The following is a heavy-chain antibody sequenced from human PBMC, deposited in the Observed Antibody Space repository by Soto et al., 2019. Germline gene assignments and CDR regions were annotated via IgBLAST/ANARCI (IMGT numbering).Heavy chain of an antibody. CDR2: ISYDGSNK. J-gene: IGHJ4*02. D-gene: IGHD2-2*01. CDR3: ARGRCSSTSCYLVIGHYFDY. CDR1: GFTFSSYA. Sequence: GGSLRLSCAASGFTFSSYAMYWVRQAPGKGLEWVAVISYDGSNKYYADSVKGRFTISRDNSKNTLYLQMNSLRAEDTAVYYCARGRCSSTSCYLVIGHYFDYWGQGTLVTVSS. V-gene: IGHV3-30-3*01.